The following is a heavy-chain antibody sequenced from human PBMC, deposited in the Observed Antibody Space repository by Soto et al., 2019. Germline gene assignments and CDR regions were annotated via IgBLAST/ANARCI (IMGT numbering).Heavy chain of an antibody. J-gene: IGHJ3*01. D-gene: IGHD4-17*01. CDR1: EFTVSSNF. Sequence: EVQLVESGGGLVQPGGSLRLSCAASEFTVSSNFMSWVRQAPGKGLEWVSVIYSGGSTYYADSMKGRFTISRHNSKNTLYLQMNNLRVEDTAMYDCARALRVTVTTYVDAIDLWGHGTMVTVSS. CDR2: IYSGGST. CDR3: ARALRVTVTTYVDAIDL. V-gene: IGHV3-53*04.